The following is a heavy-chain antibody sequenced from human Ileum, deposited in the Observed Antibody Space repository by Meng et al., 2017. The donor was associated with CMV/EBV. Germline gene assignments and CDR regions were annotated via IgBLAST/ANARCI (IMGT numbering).Heavy chain of an antibody. CDR1: GGSLSANP. D-gene: IGHD3-3*01. J-gene: IGHJ4*02. CDR2: INHGGSS. CDR3: ARASPQRRFLSY. V-gene: IGHV4-34*01. Sequence: QVQRAQVGSGLRNPADPLPPIVAVYGGSLSANPWSWFAQPPGKGLEWIGEINHGGSSNYTPSLKSRVTISVDRSRNQVSLKLTSVTAADTAVYYCARASPQRRFLSYWGQGTLVTVSS.